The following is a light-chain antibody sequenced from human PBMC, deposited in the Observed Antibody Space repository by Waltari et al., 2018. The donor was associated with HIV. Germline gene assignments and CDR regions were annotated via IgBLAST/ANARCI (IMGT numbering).Light chain of an antibody. Sequence: QIILTQSPSASASPGASLKLTCTLSSEHSNFAIACLQQQPEKGPRYLMKLNSDGSHTKGDGIPDRFSGSSSGAERYLSISSLHSDDEADYYCQTWGMGIVVFGGGTKLTVL. J-gene: IGLJ3*02. CDR2: LNSDGSH. CDR1: SEHSNFA. V-gene: IGLV4-69*01. CDR3: QTWGMGIVV.